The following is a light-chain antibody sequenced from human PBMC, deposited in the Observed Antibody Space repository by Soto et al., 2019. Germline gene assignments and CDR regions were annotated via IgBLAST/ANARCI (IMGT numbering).Light chain of an antibody. J-gene: IGKJ1*01. CDR3: QLYGSSSGWT. Sequence: EIVLTQSPGTLSLSPGERATLSCRASQSVSSSYLAWYQQKPGQAPRLLIYGASSRATGIPDRFSGSGSGTDFTLTISRLEPEDFAVYYCQLYGSSSGWTFGQGTKVELK. CDR1: QSVSSSY. V-gene: IGKV3-20*01. CDR2: GAS.